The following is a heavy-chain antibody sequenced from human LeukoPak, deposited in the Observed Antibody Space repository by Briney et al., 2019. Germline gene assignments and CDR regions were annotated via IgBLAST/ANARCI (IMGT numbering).Heavy chain of an antibody. CDR3: ARGSSTHGEYYFDY. CDR1: GFTFSSYW. J-gene: IGHJ4*02. Sequence: GGSLRLSCAASGFTFSSYWLSWVRQAPGKGLEWVANIKHDGSEKYYMDSVKGRFTISRDNAKNSLYLQMNSLRAEDTAVYYCARGSSTHGEYYFDYWGQGTLVTVSS. CDR2: IKHDGSEK. V-gene: IGHV3-7*01. D-gene: IGHD2-2*01.